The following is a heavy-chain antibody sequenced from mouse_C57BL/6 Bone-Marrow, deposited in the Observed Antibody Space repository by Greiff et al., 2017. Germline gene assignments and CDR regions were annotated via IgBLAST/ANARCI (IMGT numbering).Heavy chain of an antibody. D-gene: IGHD3-2*02. J-gene: IGHJ4*01. Sequence: EVQLQESGGGLVKPGGSLKLSCAASGFTFSSSAMSWVRQTPEKRLEWVATISDGGSYTYYPDNVKGRFTISRDNAKNNLYLQMSHLKSEDTAMYYCARDGETAQAFDAMDYWGQGTSVTVSS. CDR3: ARDGETAQAFDAMDY. V-gene: IGHV5-4*01. CDR2: ISDGGSYT. CDR1: GFTFSSSA.